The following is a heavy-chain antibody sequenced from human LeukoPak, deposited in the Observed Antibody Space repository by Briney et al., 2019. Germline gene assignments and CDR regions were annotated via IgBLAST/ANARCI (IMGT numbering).Heavy chain of an antibody. D-gene: IGHD6-19*01. Sequence: GGSLRLSCASSGFTFSNYAMSWVRQAPGKGLEWVSGISGSGGSTDYADSVKGRFTISRDNSKNTLYLQMNSLRAGDTAVYYCAKGSSGWYTFSWFDPWGQGTLVTVSS. CDR2: ISGSGGST. V-gene: IGHV3-23*01. J-gene: IGHJ5*02. CDR3: AKGSSGWYTFSWFDP. CDR1: GFTFSNYA.